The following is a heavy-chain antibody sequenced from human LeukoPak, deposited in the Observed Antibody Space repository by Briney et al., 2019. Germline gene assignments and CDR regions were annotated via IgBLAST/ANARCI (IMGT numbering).Heavy chain of an antibody. J-gene: IGHJ1*01. D-gene: IGHD6-19*01. CDR2: IKEDGSEK. CDR1: GFIFSSYW. Sequence: GGSLRLSCAGSGFIFSSYWMSWVRQAPGKGLEWVANIKEDGSEKYYVDSVKGRFTISRDNAKNSLYLQMNSLRAEDTAVYYCVRPYGGGWYGNPGYFQHWGQGTLVTVSS. V-gene: IGHV3-7*01. CDR3: VRPYGGGWYGNPGYFQH.